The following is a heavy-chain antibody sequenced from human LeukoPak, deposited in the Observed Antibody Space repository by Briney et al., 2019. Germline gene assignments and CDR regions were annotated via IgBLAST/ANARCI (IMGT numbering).Heavy chain of an antibody. D-gene: IGHD4-17*01. V-gene: IGHV3-30*04. CDR3: ARASGGGDYWSLFGY. CDR2: ISYDGSNK. J-gene: IGHJ4*02. CDR1: GFTFSSYA. Sequence: PGGSLRLSCAASGFTFSSYAMHWVRQAPGKGLEWVAVISYDGSNKYYADSVKGRFTISRDNSKNTLYLQMNSLRAEDTAVYYCARASGGGDYWSLFGYWGQGTLVTVSS.